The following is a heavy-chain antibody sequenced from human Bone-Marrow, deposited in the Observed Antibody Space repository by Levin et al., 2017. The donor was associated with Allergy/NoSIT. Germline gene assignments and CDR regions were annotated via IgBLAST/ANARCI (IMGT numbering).Heavy chain of an antibody. CDR2: INPNSGGT. Sequence: ASVKVSCKASGYTFTDYYMNWVRQAPGQGLEWMGWINPNSGGTNYAQKFQGRVTMTRDTSISTAYKELSGLRSDDTAVYYCARDPDYYDRAFDIWGQGTMVTVSS. J-gene: IGHJ3*02. D-gene: IGHD3-22*01. V-gene: IGHV1-2*02. CDR3: ARDPDYYDRAFDI. CDR1: GYTFTDYY.